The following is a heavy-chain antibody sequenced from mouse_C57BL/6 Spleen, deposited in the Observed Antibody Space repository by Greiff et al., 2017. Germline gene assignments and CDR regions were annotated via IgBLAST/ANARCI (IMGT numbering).Heavy chain of an antibody. CDR1: GYTFTSYW. D-gene: IGHD4-1*01. J-gene: IGHJ3*01. CDR3: ARRANWPWFAY. Sequence: QVQLQQPGAELVKPGASVKLSCKASGYTFTSYWMQWVKQRPGQGLEWIGEIDPSDSYTNYNQKFKGKATLTVDTSSSTAYMQLSSLTSEDSAVYYCARRANWPWFAYWGQGTLVTVSA. V-gene: IGHV1-50*01. CDR2: IDPSDSYT.